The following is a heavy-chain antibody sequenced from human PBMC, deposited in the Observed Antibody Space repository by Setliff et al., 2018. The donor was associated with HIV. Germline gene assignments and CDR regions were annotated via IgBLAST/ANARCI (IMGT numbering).Heavy chain of an antibody. V-gene: IGHV4-34*01. J-gene: IGHJ4*02. CDR2: VNHSGST. CDR1: GGSFNGYY. Sequence: KTSETLSLTCAVYGGSFNGYYWSWIRQPPGKGLEWIGEVNHSGSTNYNPSLKSRVTISVDTSKNQFSLKLSSVTAFYYCTKGPFLLWFGQLDYWGQGALVTVSS. CDR3: FLLWFGQLDY. D-gene: IGHD2-8*01.